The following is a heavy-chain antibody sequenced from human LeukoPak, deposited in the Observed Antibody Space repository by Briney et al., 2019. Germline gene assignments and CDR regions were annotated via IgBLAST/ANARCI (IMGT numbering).Heavy chain of an antibody. CDR1: GYTFTSYG. Sequence: GASVKVSCRASGYTFTSYGINWVRQAPGQGLEWMGWISVYNGNTNYAQKLQGRVTMTTDTFTSTVYMEVRSLRSDDTAVYYCARDADILTADASTPFDYWGQGTLVTVST. V-gene: IGHV1-18*01. D-gene: IGHD3-9*01. J-gene: IGHJ4*02. CDR3: ARDADILTADASTPFDY. CDR2: ISVYNGNT.